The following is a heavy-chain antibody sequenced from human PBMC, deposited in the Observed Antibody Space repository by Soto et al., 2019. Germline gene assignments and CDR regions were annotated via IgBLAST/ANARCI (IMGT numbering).Heavy chain of an antibody. CDR2: ISGSGTTT. Sequence: GGSLRLSCAASGFTSTNYVMNWVRQAPGKGLEWVSSISGSGTTTFYADSVKGRFIISRDNSKSPLYLQTSSRRAEETALYYCAKERVGGVPDAFDIWGQGTMVTVSS. CDR3: AKERVGGVPDAFDI. J-gene: IGHJ3*02. CDR1: GFTSTNYV. D-gene: IGHD2-8*01. V-gene: IGHV3-23*01.